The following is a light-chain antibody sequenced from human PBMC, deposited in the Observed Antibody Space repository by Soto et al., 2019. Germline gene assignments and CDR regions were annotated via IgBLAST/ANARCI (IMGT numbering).Light chain of an antibody. CDR3: QQSYSTPRVT. CDR1: QSISSY. J-gene: IGKJ3*01. Sequence: DFQMTQSPSSLSASVGDRVTITCRASQSISSYLNWYQQKPGKAPKLLIYAASSLQSGVPSRFSGSGSGTDFTLTISSLQPEDFATYYCQQSYSTPRVTFGPGTKVDIK. V-gene: IGKV1-39*01. CDR2: AAS.